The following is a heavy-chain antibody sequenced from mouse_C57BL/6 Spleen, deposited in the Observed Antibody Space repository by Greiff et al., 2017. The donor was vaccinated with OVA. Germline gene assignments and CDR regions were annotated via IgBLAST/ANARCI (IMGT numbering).Heavy chain of an antibody. V-gene: IGHV10-3*01. Sequence: EVKLMESGGGLVQPKGSLKLSCAASGFTFNTYAMHWVRPAPGKGLEWVARIRSKSSNYATYYADSVKDRFTISRDDSQSMHYLQMKNMKKEDTARYCGVRDLVRGYFDDWGQGTTLTVSS. J-gene: IGHJ2*01. CDR2: IRSKSSNYAT. CDR1: GFTFNTYA. D-gene: IGHD2-2*01. CDR3: VRDLVRGYFDD.